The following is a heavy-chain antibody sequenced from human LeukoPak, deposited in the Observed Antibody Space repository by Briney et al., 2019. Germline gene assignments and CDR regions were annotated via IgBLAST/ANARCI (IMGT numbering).Heavy chain of an antibody. J-gene: IGHJ3*02. V-gene: IGHV4-4*09. Sequence: SETLSLTCTVSGGSISSYYWSWIRQPPGKGLESIGYIYTSGSTNYNPSLKSRVTISVDTSKNQFSLKLSSVTAADTAVYYCARSPGFFSGSYSVSTIWVLFDIWGQGTMVTVSS. D-gene: IGHD1-26*01. CDR1: GGSISSYY. CDR2: IYTSGST. CDR3: ARSPGFFSGSYSVSTIWVLFDI.